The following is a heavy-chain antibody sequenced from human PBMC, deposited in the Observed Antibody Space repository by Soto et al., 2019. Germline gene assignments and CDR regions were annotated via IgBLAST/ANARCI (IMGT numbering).Heavy chain of an antibody. J-gene: IGHJ4*02. CDR2: IRSKANSYAT. CDR3: TPSGWPYYFDY. D-gene: IGHD6-19*01. V-gene: IGHV3-73*01. CDR1: GFTFSGSA. Sequence: SGGSLRLSCAASGFTFSGSALHWVRQASGKGLEWVGRIRSKANSYATAYAASVKGRFTISRDDSKNTAYLQMNSLKTEDTAVYYCTPSGWPYYFDYRRQGTLVTVSS.